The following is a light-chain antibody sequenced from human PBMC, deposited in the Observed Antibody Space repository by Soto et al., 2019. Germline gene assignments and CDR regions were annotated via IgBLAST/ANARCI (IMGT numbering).Light chain of an antibody. CDR3: QQYGNSPIT. CDR1: QSVSSSY. V-gene: IGKV3-20*01. Sequence: EIVLTQSPGTLSLSPGERATLSCRASQSVSSSYLAWYQQKPGQAPRLLIFGASTRAAGFPDRFSGSGSGTDFTLTISRLEPEDFAVFYCQQYGNSPITFGQGTRLEIK. CDR2: GAS. J-gene: IGKJ5*01.